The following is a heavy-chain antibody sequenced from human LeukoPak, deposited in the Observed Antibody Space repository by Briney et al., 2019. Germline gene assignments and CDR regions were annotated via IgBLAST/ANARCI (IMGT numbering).Heavy chain of an antibody. V-gene: IGHV3-23*01. Sequence: GGSLRLSCAASGFTFSSYAMSSARQAPGKGLEWVSAISGSGGSTYYADSVKGRFTISRDNSKNTLYLQMNSLRAEDTAVYYCAKDQDIVVVPAAQDWGQGTLVTVSS. J-gene: IGHJ4*02. CDR2: ISGSGGST. CDR1: GFTFSSYA. D-gene: IGHD2-2*01. CDR3: AKDQDIVVVPAAQD.